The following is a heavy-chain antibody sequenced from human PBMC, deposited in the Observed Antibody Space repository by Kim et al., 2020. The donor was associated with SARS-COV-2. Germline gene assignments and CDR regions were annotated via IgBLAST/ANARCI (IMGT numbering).Heavy chain of an antibody. J-gene: IGHJ5*01. Sequence: SETLSLTCTVSGGSISSSSYYWGWLRQPPGLGLDWIVSNYYSASSYYYLTLKSRVTISAYTNKYPLSLKLISVTAAATADYSCASDCCNSGACSFDSWG. CDR1: GGSISSSSYY. CDR3: ASDCCNSGACSFDS. D-gene: IGHD2-21*02. V-gene: IGHV4-39*01. CDR2: NYYSASS.